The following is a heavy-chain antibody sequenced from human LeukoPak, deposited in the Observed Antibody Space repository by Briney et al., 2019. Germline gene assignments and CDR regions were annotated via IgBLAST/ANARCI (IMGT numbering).Heavy chain of an antibody. CDR2: IRTDGTYT. CDR3: AKDIGGEGGYSYGLDY. CDR1: AITLSNYW. D-gene: IGHD5-18*01. J-gene: IGHJ4*02. V-gene: IGHV3-74*01. Sequence: GGSLRLSCTASAITLSNYWIHWVRQAPGKGPVWVSGIRTDGTYTTYADPVKGRFTISRDNAKNSLYLQMNSLRAEDMALYYCAKDIGGEGGYSYGLDYWGQGTLVTVSS.